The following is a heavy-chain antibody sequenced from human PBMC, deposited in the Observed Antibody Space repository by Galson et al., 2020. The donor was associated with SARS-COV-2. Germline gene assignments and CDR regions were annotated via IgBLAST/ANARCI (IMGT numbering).Heavy chain of an antibody. Sequence: GESLKISCAASGFTFSSYAMHWVRQAPGKGLEWVAITSHDGRNTYYADSVKGRFTISRDNSKNTLYLQMNRLRAEDTAVYYCARGKIVGRGPASSDLGYWGQGTLVTGSS. J-gene: IGHJ4*02. V-gene: IGHV3-30*04. CDR1: GFTFSSYA. CDR3: ARGKIVGRGPASSDLGY. D-gene: IGHD3-22*01. CDR2: TSHDGRNT.